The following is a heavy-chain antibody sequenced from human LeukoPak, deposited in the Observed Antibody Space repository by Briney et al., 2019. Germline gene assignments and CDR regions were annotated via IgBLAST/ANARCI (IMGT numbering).Heavy chain of an antibody. CDR1: GGSIGSYY. Sequence: SETLSLTCTVSGGSIGSYYWSWIRQPPGKGLEWIGYIYYSGSTNYNPSLKSRVTISVDTSKNQFSLKLSSVTAADTAVYYCASRITMIVEDAFDIWGQGTMVTVSS. J-gene: IGHJ3*02. CDR2: IYYSGST. CDR3: ASRITMIVEDAFDI. D-gene: IGHD3-22*01. V-gene: IGHV4-59*01.